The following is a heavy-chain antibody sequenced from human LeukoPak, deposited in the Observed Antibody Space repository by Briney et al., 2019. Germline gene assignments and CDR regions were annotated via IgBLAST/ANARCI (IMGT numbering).Heavy chain of an antibody. J-gene: IGHJ4*02. CDR1: GFTFSNNW. V-gene: IGHV3-7*01. CDR3: ARGGGWYFDY. CDR2: IGQDGSEN. D-gene: IGHD6-19*01. Sequence: AGSLRLSCAASGFTFSNNWMNWVRQAQGKGLGWVASIGQDGSENYYVDSVKGRLSISRDNAKNSLYLQMNSLRVEDTAVYYCARGGGWYFDYWGQGALITASS.